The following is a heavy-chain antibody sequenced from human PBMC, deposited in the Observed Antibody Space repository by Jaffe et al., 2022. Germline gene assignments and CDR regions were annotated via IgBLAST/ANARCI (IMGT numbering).Heavy chain of an antibody. CDR2: ISSSSSYI. V-gene: IGHV3-21*01. J-gene: IGHJ4*02. Sequence: EVQLVESGGGLVKPGGSLRLSCAASGFTFSSYSMNWVRQAPGKGLEWVSSISSSSSYIYYADSVKGRFTISRDNAKNSLYLQMNSLRAEDTAVYYCARGFPYDYIWGSYRYTRSVDYWGQGTLVTVSS. CDR3: ARGFPYDYIWGSYRYTRSVDY. D-gene: IGHD3-16*02. CDR1: GFTFSSYS.